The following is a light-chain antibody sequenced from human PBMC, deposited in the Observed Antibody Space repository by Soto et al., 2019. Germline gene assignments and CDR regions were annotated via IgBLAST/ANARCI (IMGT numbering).Light chain of an antibody. V-gene: IGKV4-1*01. CDR3: QQYYSTLLT. Sequence: DIVMTQSPDPLAVSLGERATINCKSGQSVLYSSNNKNYLAWYQQKPGQPPKLLIYWASTRESGVPDRFSGSGSGTDFTLTISSLQAEDVAVYYCQQYYSTLLTFGGGTKVEIK. J-gene: IGKJ4*01. CDR2: WAS. CDR1: QSVLYSSNNKNY.